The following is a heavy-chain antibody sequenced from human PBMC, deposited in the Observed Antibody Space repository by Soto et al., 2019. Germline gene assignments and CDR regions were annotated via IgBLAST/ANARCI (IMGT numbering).Heavy chain of an antibody. CDR3: ARKRDYGDYDY. J-gene: IGHJ4*02. CDR1: GFTFSSYA. CDR2: ISYDGSNK. V-gene: IGHV3-30-3*01. Sequence: GGSLRLSCAASGFTFSSYAMHWVRQAPGKGLEWVALISYDGSNKYYADSVKGRFTISRDNSKNTLFLQMNSLRPEDTALYYCARKRDYGDYDYWGQGTLVTVSS. D-gene: IGHD4-17*01.